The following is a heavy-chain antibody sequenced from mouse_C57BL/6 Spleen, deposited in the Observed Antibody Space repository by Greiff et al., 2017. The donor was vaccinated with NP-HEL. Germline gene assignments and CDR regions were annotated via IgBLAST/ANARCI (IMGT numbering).Heavy chain of an antibody. V-gene: IGHV1-66*01. D-gene: IGHD3-3*01. CDR2: IYPGSGNT. J-gene: IGHJ2*01. Sequence: GLEWIGWIYPGSGNTKYNEKFKGKATLTADTSSSTAYMQLSSLTSEDSAVYYCATGKGLFDYWGQGTTLTVSS. CDR3: ATGKGLFDY.